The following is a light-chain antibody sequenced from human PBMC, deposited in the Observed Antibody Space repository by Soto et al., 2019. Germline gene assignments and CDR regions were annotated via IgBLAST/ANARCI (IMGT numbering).Light chain of an antibody. J-gene: IGLJ1*01. V-gene: IGLV1-44*01. CDR3: AAWDDSLSGYV. CDR2: TNN. CDR1: SSNIGSNT. Sequence: QSVLTQPPSASGTPGQRVTISCSGSSSNIGSNTVTWCQHLPGTAPKLLIYTNNERPSGVPDRFSGSKSGTSASLAISGLQSEDEADYYCAAWDDSLSGYVFGTGTKVTVL.